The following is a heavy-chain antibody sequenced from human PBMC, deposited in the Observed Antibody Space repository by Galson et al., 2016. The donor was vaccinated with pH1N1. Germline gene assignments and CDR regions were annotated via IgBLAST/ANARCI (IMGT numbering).Heavy chain of an antibody. D-gene: IGHD3-16*01. J-gene: IGHJ6*02. Sequence: SVKVSCKASGYIFIGYYMHWVRQAPGQGLEWMGWINPNTGGTNYAQKFQGRVTMTGDTSISTAYMELSSLISADTAVYYRPRGEVTVTPQKGRDVWGQGNTVTVTS. CDR1: GYIFIGYY. CDR3: PRGEVTVTPQKGRDV. CDR2: INPNTGGT. V-gene: IGHV1-2*02.